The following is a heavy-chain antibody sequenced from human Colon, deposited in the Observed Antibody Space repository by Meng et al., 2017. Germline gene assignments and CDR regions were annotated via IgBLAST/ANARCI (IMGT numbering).Heavy chain of an antibody. D-gene: IGHD6-19*01. CDR3: VRSSGWVRTGFDP. CDR2: IGHSGIT. V-gene: IGHV4-39*01. CDR1: GGSSSTSGYY. Sequence: QPQLQESGPGLVKPSEALSLTCSVSGGSSSTSGYYWGWIRQPPGKGLEWIGSIGHSGITYYTPSLKSRVTVSIDTSKSQFSLKLTSVTAADTAVYYCVRSSGWVRTGFDPWGQGTLVTVSS. J-gene: IGHJ5*02.